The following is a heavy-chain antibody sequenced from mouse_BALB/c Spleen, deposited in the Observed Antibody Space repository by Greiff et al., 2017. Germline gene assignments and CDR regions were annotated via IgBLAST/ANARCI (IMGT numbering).Heavy chain of an antibody. V-gene: IGHV1-9*01. CDR2: ILPGSGST. CDR3: ARNAR. Sequence: QVQLKESGAELMKPGASVKISCKATGYTFSSYWIEWVKQRPGHGLEWIGEILPGSGSTNYNEKFKSKATLTVDKSSSTAYMQLSSLTSEDSAVYYCARNARWGQGTLVTVSA. CDR1: GYTFSSYW. J-gene: IGHJ3*01.